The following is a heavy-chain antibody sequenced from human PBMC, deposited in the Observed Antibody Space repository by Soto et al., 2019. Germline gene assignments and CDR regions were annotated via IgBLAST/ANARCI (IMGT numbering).Heavy chain of an antibody. Sequence: SVKVSCKASGGTFSSYAISWVRQAPGQGLEWMGGIIPTFGTANYAQKFQGRVTITADESTSTAYMELSSLRSEDTAVYYCARGAQSLPRYYFDYWGQGTLVTVSS. CDR2: IIPTFGTA. CDR3: ARGAQSLPRYYFDY. D-gene: IGHD3-9*01. J-gene: IGHJ4*02. V-gene: IGHV1-69*13. CDR1: GGTFSSYA.